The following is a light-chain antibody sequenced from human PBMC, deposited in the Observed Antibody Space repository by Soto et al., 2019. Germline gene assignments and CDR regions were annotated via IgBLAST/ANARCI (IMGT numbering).Light chain of an antibody. CDR1: SSDVGGYDY. CDR3: SSYTSSRTRVV. Sequence: QSVLTQPASVSGSPGQSVTISCTGTSSDVGGYDYVSWYQQHPGKAPTLMIYDVNKRPSGVSNRFSGSKSGNTASLTISGLQAEDEGDYYCSSYTSSRTRVVFGGGTKLTVL. CDR2: DVN. J-gene: IGLJ2*01. V-gene: IGLV2-14*03.